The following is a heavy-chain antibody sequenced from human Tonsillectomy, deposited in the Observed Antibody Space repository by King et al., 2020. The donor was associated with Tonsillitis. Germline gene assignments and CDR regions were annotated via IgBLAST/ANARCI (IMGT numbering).Heavy chain of an antibody. CDR2: ISGSGGST. CDR1: GFTFSNYA. D-gene: IGHD3-3*01. J-gene: IGHJ4*02. Sequence: VQLVESGGDLIQPGGSLRLSCAASGFTFSNYAMSWVRQAPGKGLEWVSTISGSGGSTYYADSVKGPFTISRDTSKNTLYLQMNSLRAEDTAVYYCASYYYVLSGYYLLWGQGTLVTVSS. CDR3: ASYYYVLSGYYLL. V-gene: IGHV3-23*04.